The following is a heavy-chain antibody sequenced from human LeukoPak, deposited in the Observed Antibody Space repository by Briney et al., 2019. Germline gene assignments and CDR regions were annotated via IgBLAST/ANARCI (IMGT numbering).Heavy chain of an antibody. V-gene: IGHV3-23*01. D-gene: IGHD3-16*02. Sequence: GGGLRLSCAASGFTFSSYAMSCVRQAPGKGLEWVSAISGSGGSTYYADSVKGRFTISRDNSKNTLYLQMNSLRAEDTAVYYCAKDSYYDYAGGSYRYTNQFDYWGQGTLVTVSS. CDR2: ISGSGGST. CDR1: GFTFSSYA. CDR3: AKDSYYDYAGGSYRYTNQFDY. J-gene: IGHJ4*02.